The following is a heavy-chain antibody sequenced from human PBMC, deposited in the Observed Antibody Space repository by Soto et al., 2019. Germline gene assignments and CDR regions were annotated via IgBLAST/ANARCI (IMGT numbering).Heavy chain of an antibody. J-gene: IGHJ6*02. CDR3: ANGVTPGFSGMEV. V-gene: IGHV3-23*01. CDR2: ISGSGGST. D-gene: IGHD3-3*01. CDR1: GFTFSSYA. Sequence: GWSLRLSCAASGFTFSSYAMSWVRQAPGKGLEWVSAISGSGGSTYYADSVKGRFTISRDNSKNTLYLQMNSLRAEDTAVYYCANGVTPGFSGMEVWGQGTTVTVSS.